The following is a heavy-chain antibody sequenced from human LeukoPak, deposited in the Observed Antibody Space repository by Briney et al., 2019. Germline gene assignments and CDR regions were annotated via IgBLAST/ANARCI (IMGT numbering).Heavy chain of an antibody. V-gene: IGHV4-59*01. CDR3: ARAPPPRLLRYLHYYMIV. D-gene: IGHD4-23*01. CDR1: GGSISSYY. Sequence: SETQSLTYPVSGGSISSYYWSWIRQPPGKGLEWIGYIYYSGSTNYNPSLKSRVTISVDTSKNQFSLKLSSVTAADTAVYYCARAPPPRLLRYLHYYMIVWGEKPSVTVSS. CDR2: IYYSGST. J-gene: IGHJ6*03.